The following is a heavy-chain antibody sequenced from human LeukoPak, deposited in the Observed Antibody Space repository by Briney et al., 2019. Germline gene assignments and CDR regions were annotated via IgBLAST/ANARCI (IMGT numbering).Heavy chain of an antibody. J-gene: IGHJ4*02. D-gene: IGHD1-26*01. Sequence: KASETLSLTCAVSGASVSGSNYYWSWIRQPPGKGLEWIGNIYSSGSTYYNASLQSRVTISIDTSKNQFSLRLNSVTAADTAMYYCAKSGGYGLIDYWGQGTRVTVSS. CDR2: IYSSGST. CDR3: AKSGGYGLIDY. V-gene: IGHV4-39*01. CDR1: GASVSGSNYY.